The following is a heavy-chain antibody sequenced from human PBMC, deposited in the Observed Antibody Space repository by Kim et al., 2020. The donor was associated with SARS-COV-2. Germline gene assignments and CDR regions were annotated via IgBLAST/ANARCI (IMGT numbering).Heavy chain of an antibody. CDR3: ASGAGVCGGDCYEGLWYFDL. CDR2: IYHSGST. D-gene: IGHD2-21*02. V-gene: IGHV4-4*02. Sequence: SETLSLTCAVSGGSISSSNWWSWVRQPPGKGLEWIGEIYHSGSTNYNPSLKSRVTISVDKSKNQFSLKLSSVTAADTAVYYCASGAGVCGGDCYEGLWYFDLWGRGTLVTVSS. J-gene: IGHJ2*01. CDR1: GGSISSSNW.